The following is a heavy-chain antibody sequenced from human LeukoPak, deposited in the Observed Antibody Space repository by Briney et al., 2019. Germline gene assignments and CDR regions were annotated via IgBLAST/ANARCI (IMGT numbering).Heavy chain of an antibody. J-gene: IGHJ4*02. CDR1: GFTFSSYG. CDR2: ISYDGSNK. V-gene: IGHV3-33*05. D-gene: IGHD1-26*01. Sequence: GGSLRLSCAASGFTFSSYGMHWVRQAPGKGLEWVAVISYDGSNKYYADSVKGRFTISRDNSKNTLYLQMNSLRAEDTAVYYCAKDARGSYYLYFDYWGQGTLVTVSS. CDR3: AKDARGSYYLYFDY.